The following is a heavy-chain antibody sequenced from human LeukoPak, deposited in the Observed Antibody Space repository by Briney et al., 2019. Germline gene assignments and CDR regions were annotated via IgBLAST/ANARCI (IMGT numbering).Heavy chain of an antibody. V-gene: IGHV3-7*01. J-gene: IGHJ4*02. CDR2: IKHDGSEK. CDR1: GFTFSTYW. Sequence: PGGSLRLSCAASGFTFSTYWMSWVRQAPGKGLEWVANIKHDGSEKYYVDSVKGRFTISRDNAKNSLYLQMNSLRAEDTALYYCARDDVTRSWHGGYWGQGTLVTVSS. D-gene: IGHD6-13*01. CDR3: ARDDVTRSWHGGY.